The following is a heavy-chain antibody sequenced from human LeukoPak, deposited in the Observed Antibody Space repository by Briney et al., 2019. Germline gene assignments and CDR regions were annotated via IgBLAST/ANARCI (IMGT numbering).Heavy chain of an antibody. J-gene: IGHJ4*02. CDR3: ARSYGSGTDY. D-gene: IGHD3-10*01. V-gene: IGHV3-21*01. CDR1: GFTFAAYS. Sequence: GGSLRLSCAASGFTFAAYSMNWVRQAPGKGLEWVSSVIVPTGSMYYGDSVKGRFTISRDNAMNSLYLQMNSLRAEDTAVYYFARSYGSGTDYWGQGTLVTVSS. CDR2: VIVPTGSM.